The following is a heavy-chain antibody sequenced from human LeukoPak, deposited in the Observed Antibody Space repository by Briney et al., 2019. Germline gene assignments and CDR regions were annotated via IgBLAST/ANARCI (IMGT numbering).Heavy chain of an antibody. J-gene: IGHJ4*02. CDR3: ARGSSGYSYGQLFDY. CDR2: IGAYNGNT. V-gene: IGHV1-18*01. Sequence: RASVKVSCKASGYTFTSYGISWVRQAPGQGLEWMGWIGAYNGNTNYAQKLQGRVTMTTDTSTSTAYMELRSLRSDDTAVYYCARGSSGYSYGQLFDYWGQGTLVTASS. CDR1: GYTFTSYG. D-gene: IGHD5-18*01.